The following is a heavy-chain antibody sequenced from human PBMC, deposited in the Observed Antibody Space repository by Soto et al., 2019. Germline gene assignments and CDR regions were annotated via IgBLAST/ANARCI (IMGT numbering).Heavy chain of an antibody. CDR1: GGSFSGYY. J-gene: IGHJ3*02. V-gene: IGHV4-34*01. CDR3: ARGVGGLGAAFDI. D-gene: IGHD1-26*01. CDR2: INPSGST. Sequence: QVQLQQWGAGLLKPSETLSLTCAVYGGSFSGYYWSWIRQPPGKGLEWIGEINPSGSTNYNPSLKSRVTISGDTSKNQFSLKLSSVTAADKAVDYCARGVGGLGAAFDIWGQGTMVTVSS.